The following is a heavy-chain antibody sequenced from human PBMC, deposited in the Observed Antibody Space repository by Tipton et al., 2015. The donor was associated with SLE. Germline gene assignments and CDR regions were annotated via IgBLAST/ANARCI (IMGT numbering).Heavy chain of an antibody. Sequence: TLSLTCTVSGGSISGYYWNWIRQPAGKGLEWIGRVYSGGNTNYNPSLKSRVTMPVDTSKNQFSLKLSSVTAADTAVYYCARTRDGDYVYYYYGMDVWGQGTTVTVSS. V-gene: IGHV4-4*07. CDR3: ARTRDGDYVYYYYGMDV. D-gene: IGHD4-17*01. J-gene: IGHJ6*02. CDR1: GGSISGYY. CDR2: VYSGGNT.